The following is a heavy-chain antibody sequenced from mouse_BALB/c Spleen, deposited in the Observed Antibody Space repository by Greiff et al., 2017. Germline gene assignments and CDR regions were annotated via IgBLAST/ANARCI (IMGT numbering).Heavy chain of an antibody. CDR1: GFTFSSYT. J-gene: IGHJ4*01. Sequence: EVKLMESGGGLVQPGGSLKLSCAASGFTFSSYTMSWVRQTPEKRLEWVAYISNGGGSTYYPDTVKGRFTISRDNAKNTLYLQMSSLKSEDTAMYYCARHGGYYSYAMDYWGQGTSVTVSS. V-gene: IGHV5-12-2*01. CDR3: ARHGGYYSYAMDY. D-gene: IGHD2-3*01. CDR2: ISNGGGST.